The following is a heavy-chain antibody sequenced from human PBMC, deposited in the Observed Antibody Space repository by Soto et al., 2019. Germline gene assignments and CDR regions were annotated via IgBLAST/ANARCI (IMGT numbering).Heavy chain of an antibody. J-gene: IGHJ6*02. CDR3: ARGAAYYYGSGSYYTLRYYYGMDV. Sequence: LSLTCAVYGGSFSGYYWSWIRQPPGKGLEWIGEINHSGSTNYNPSLKSRVTISVDTSKNQFSLKLSSVTAADTAVYYCARGAAYYYGSGSYYTLRYYYGMDVWGQGTTVTVSS. V-gene: IGHV4-34*01. CDR2: INHSGST. CDR1: GGSFSGYY. D-gene: IGHD3-10*01.